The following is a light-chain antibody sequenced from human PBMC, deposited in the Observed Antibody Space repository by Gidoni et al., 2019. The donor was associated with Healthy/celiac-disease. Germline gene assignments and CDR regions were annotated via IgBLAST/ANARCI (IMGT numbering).Light chain of an antibody. CDR1: QSVSSN. CDR2: GAS. Sequence: EIVMTQSPATLSVSPGESATLSCMASQSVSSNLAWYQQKPGQAPRLLIYGASTRATGIPARFSGSGSGTEFTLTISRLQSEDFAVYYCQQYNNWPQTFGQGTKVEIK. J-gene: IGKJ1*01. CDR3: QQYNNWPQT. V-gene: IGKV3-15*01.